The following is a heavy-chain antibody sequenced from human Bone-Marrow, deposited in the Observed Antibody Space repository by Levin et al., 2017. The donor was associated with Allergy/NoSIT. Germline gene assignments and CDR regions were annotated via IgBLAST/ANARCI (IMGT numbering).Heavy chain of an antibody. Sequence: PSETLSLTCSLSGGSISTGGFHWSWVRQRPGKGLEWIGYIYYSGNTYYNPSLQSRLSISIDTSKNQFTLRLTSVTAADTCGYYCAREDGYVLDYWRQGTLVTVSS. CDR2: IYYSGNT. D-gene: IGHD5-24*01. J-gene: IGHJ4*02. V-gene: IGHV4-31*03. CDR1: GGSISTGGFH. CDR3: AREDGYVLDY.